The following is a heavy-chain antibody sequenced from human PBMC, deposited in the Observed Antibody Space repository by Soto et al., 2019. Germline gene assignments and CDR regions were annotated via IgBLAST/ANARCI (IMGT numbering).Heavy chain of an antibody. CDR3: ARPKGVIGSTYLDFFDI. V-gene: IGHV4-59*01. CDR2: VYHSGIT. J-gene: IGHJ3*02. Sequence: SETLSLTCAVSGGSISSSYWAWIRQPPGKGLEWIGNVYHSGITNYNPSLKSRVTISVDTSKNQFYLRLNSVTAADTAVYYCARPKGVIGSTYLDFFDIWGQGTKVTVSS. CDR1: GGSISSSY. D-gene: IGHD2-21*01.